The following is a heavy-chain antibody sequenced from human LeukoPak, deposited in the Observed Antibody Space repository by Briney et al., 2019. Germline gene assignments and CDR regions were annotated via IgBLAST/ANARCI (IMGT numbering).Heavy chain of an antibody. Sequence: SETLSLTCTVSGGSIRSSDYYWAWIRQPPGRGLEWIGTIHYSGSTFYKPPLKSRLTVSADTSRNQFYMKLSSVTAADTAVYYCARPDTYYYDSSGYPAAFDIWGQGTMVTVSS. D-gene: IGHD3-22*01. CDR3: ARPDTYYYDSSGYPAAFDI. J-gene: IGHJ3*02. CDR2: IHYSGST. V-gene: IGHV4-39*01. CDR1: GGSIRSSDYY.